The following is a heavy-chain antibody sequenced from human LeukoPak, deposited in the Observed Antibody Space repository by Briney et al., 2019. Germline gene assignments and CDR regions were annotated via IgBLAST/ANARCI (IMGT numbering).Heavy chain of an antibody. CDR2: INHSGST. CDR3: ARRTQQLVIDY. Sequence: SGTLSLTCAVYGGSFSGYYWSWIRQPPGKGLEWIGEINHSGSTNYNPSLKSRVTISVDTSKNQFSLKLSSVTAADTAVYYCARRTQQLVIDYWGQGTLVTVSS. V-gene: IGHV4-34*01. D-gene: IGHD6-13*01. J-gene: IGHJ4*02. CDR1: GGSFSGYY.